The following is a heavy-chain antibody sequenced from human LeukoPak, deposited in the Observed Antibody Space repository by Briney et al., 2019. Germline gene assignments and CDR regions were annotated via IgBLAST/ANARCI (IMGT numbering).Heavy chain of an antibody. CDR3: ARDFSSSSTVYYYYYMDV. D-gene: IGHD6-6*01. CDR2: IYYSGTP. J-gene: IGHJ6*03. V-gene: IGHV4-39*06. Sequence: SETLSLTCTVSGGSISSRTYYWGWLRQPPGKGLEWIGTIYYSGTPYYNPSLKSRVTISLDTSKNQFPLKLSPVTAADTAIYYCARDFSSSSTVYYYYYMDVWGKGTTVTVSS. CDR1: GGSISSRTYY.